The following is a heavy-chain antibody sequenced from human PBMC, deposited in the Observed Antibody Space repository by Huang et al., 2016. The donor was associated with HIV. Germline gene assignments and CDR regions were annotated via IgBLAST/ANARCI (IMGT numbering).Heavy chain of an antibody. CDR1: GTSMTSSTFY. Sequence: QLRESGPGLVTPSETLSLTCSASGTSMTSSTFYLGWFRQPPGRGLEWIGRVYFLGNTDNNPSLKSRVTISIDTANKQYSMRRTSVTAADTAVYFCAREVRAVDTDRPDGYYYRGLDVWGQGTTVIVSS. CDR2: VYFLGNT. J-gene: IGHJ6*02. D-gene: IGHD2-2*03. V-gene: IGHV4-39*02. CDR3: AREVRAVDTDRPDGYYYRGLDV.